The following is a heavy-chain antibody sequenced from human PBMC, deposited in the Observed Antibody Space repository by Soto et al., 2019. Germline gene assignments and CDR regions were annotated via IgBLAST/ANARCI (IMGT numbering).Heavy chain of an antibody. J-gene: IGHJ6*02. D-gene: IGHD2-15*01. Sequence: QVQLVQSGAGVKKPGSSVKVSCKASGGTFSSYAISWVRQAPGQGLEWMGGIIPIFGTANYAQKFKGRVTITADESTSTAYMELSSLRYEDTAVHYCASARGPDSGGYYYGMDVWGQGTTVTVSS. CDR2: IIPIFGTA. V-gene: IGHV1-69*12. CDR1: GGTFSSYA. CDR3: ASARGPDSGGYYYGMDV.